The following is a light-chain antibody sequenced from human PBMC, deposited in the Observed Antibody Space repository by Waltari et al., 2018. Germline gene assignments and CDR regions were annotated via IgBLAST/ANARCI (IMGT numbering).Light chain of an antibody. J-gene: IGKJ1*01. CDR2: WAS. V-gene: IGKV4-1*01. CDR1: QSVLYTDNNKNY. CDR3: HQHYTTPWT. Sequence: DIVMTQSPDSLAVSLGERATINCKSRQSVLYTDNNKNYLTWYQQKPGQPPQLLISWASTRESGVPDRFIGSGSGTDFTLTISSLQAEDVAVYYCHQHYTTPWTFGQGTLVEL.